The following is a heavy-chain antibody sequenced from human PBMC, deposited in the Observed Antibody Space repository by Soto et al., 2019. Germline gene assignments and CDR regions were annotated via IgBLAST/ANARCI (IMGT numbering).Heavy chain of an antibody. D-gene: IGHD1-7*01. CDR1: GFTVSSNY. CDR2: IYSGGST. V-gene: IGHV3-66*01. J-gene: IGHJ4*02. Sequence: GSLRLSCAASGFTVSSNYMSWVRQAPGKGLEWVSVIYSGGSTYYADSVKGRFTISRDNSKNTLYLQMNSLRAEDTAVYYCARDPQTGTTDYWGQGTLVTVSS. CDR3: ARDPQTGTTDY.